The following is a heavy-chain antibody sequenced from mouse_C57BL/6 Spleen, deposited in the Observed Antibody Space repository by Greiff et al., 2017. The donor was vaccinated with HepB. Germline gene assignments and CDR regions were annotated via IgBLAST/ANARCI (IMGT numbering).Heavy chain of an antibody. V-gene: IGHV1-5*01. D-gene: IGHD2-4*01. Sequence: EVQLQQSGTVLARPGASVKMSCKTSGYTFTSYWMHWVKQRPGQGLEWIGAIYPGNSDTSYNQKFKGKAKLTAVTSASTAYMELSSLTNEDSAVYYCTRSRDYDDYFDYWGQGTTLTVSS. CDR3: TRSRDYDDYFDY. J-gene: IGHJ2*01. CDR1: GYTFTSYW. CDR2: IYPGNSDT.